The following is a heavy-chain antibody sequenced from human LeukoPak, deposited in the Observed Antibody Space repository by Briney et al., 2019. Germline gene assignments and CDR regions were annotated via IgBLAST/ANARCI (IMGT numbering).Heavy chain of an antibody. Sequence: GGSLRLSCAASGFTFSNAWMSWVRQAPGKGLEWVSTISGSVASTYYADSVKGRFTIFRDNSKSTLFLQMNSLRAEDTAVYYCAEDLGYCNSASCQRYFDYWGQGTLVTVSS. D-gene: IGHD2-2*01. CDR2: ISGSVAST. J-gene: IGHJ4*02. V-gene: IGHV3-23*01. CDR1: GFTFSNAW. CDR3: AEDLGYCNSASCQRYFDY.